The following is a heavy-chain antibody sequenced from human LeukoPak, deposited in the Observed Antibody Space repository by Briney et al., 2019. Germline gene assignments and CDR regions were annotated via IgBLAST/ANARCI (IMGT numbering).Heavy chain of an antibody. Sequence: SETLSLTCTVSGGSLSSGNYYWSWIRQHPGTGLEWIGYIYYSGSTYYNPSLKSRVTISLDTSKNQFSLKVSSVTAADMAVYYCARGQSSSWYGLDYWGQGTLVTVSS. CDR3: ARGQSSSWYGLDY. V-gene: IGHV4-31*03. CDR2: IYYSGST. D-gene: IGHD6-13*01. J-gene: IGHJ4*02. CDR1: GGSLSSGNYY.